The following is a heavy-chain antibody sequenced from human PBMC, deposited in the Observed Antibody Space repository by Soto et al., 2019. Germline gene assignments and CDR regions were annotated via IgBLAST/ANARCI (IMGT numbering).Heavy chain of an antibody. CDR3: ARGQRFSDWFDP. V-gene: IGHV4-4*07. Sequence: EPLSLTCSVSGGTISGYYWAWIRQPAGKGLEWIGRIYSSGNTKYNPSLQSRVTMSLDTSNNQFSLRLTSVTAADTAVYYCARGQRFSDWFDPWGQGTLVTVSS. CDR1: GGTISGYY. J-gene: IGHJ5*02. D-gene: IGHD3-3*01. CDR2: IYSSGNT.